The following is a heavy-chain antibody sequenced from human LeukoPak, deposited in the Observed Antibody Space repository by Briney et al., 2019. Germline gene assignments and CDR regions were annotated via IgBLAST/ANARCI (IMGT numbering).Heavy chain of an antibody. V-gene: IGHV1-2*04. J-gene: IGHJ4*02. Sequence: ASVKVSCKASGYTFTGYYMHWERQAPGQGLEWMGWINPNSGGTNYAQKFQGWVTMTRDTSISTAYMELSRLRSDDTAVYYCARDCGDYKFDCWGQGTLVTVSS. CDR2: INPNSGGT. CDR3: ARDCGDYKFDC. D-gene: IGHD4-17*01. CDR1: GYTFTGYY.